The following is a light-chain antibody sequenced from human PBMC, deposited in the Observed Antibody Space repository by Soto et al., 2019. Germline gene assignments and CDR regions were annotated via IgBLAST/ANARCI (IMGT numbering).Light chain of an antibody. CDR3: QHRKNWPLT. Sequence: EIVLTQSPGNLSLSPGERATLSCKASQTINRIYVAWYQQKPGQAPRLLIYGASTRATGIPARFSGSGSGTDFTLTISSLEPEDFAVYYCQHRKNWPLTFGGGTKVDIK. J-gene: IGKJ4*01. CDR1: QTINRIY. CDR2: GAS. V-gene: IGKV3-11*01.